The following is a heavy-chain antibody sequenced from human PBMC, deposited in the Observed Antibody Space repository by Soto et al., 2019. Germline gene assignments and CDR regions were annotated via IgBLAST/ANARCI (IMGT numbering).Heavy chain of an antibody. V-gene: IGHV2-5*01. CDR3: AHRPTSTEDFYFDS. CDR2: IYWNDDK. J-gene: IGHJ4*02. Sequence: QITLTESGPTLVTPTQTLTLTCSFSRFSLTSSGVAVGWFRQPPGKAPEWLSLIYWNDDKRYSPSLRSRLIVTGDASKNQVVLTLADADAADSGTYYCAHRPTSTEDFYFDSWGQGTLVTVSS. CDR1: RFSLTSSGVA.